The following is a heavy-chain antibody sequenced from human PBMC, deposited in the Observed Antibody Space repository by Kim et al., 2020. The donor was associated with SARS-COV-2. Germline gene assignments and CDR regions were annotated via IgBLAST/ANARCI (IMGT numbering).Heavy chain of an antibody. Sequence: HSPSHKSRVTMSADTSKSQFSRRLSSVAAADTAVYYCARIYSSNFYLDVWGKGTSVTVSS. J-gene: IGHJ6*03. D-gene: IGHD2-15*01. CDR3: ARIYSSNFYLDV. V-gene: IGHV4-39*01.